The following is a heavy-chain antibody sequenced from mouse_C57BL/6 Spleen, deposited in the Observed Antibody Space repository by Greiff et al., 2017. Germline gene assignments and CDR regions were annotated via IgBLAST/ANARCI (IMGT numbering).Heavy chain of an antibody. V-gene: IGHV1-53*01. J-gene: IGHJ4*01. CDR2: INPSNGGT. CDR3: ARDSSGYVDAMDY. CDR1: GYTFTSYW. D-gene: IGHD3-2*02. Sequence: QVQLQQPGTELVKPGASVKLSCKASGYTFTSYWMHWVKQRPGQGLEWIGNINPSNGGTNYNEKFKSKATLTVDKPSSTAYMQLSSLTSEDSAVYYCARDSSGYVDAMDYWGPGTSVTVSS.